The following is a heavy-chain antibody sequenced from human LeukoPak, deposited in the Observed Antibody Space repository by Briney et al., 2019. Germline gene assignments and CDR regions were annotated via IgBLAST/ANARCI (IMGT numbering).Heavy chain of an antibody. J-gene: IGHJ6*02. CDR3: ARIGDIVVVPTYYYYYGMDV. D-gene: IGHD2-2*01. CDR1: GYTFTSYG. Sequence: ASVKVSCKASGYTFTSYGISWVRQAPGQGLEWMGWMSAYNGNTNYAQKLQGRVTMTTDTSTSTAYMELRSLRSDDTAVYYCARIGDIVVVPTYYYYYGMDVWGQGTTVTVSS. V-gene: IGHV1-18*01. CDR2: MSAYNGNT.